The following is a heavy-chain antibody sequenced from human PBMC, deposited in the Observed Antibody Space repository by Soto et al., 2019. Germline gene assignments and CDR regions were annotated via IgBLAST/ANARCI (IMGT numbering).Heavy chain of an antibody. J-gene: IGHJ4*02. CDR2: IGPSSNSI. Sequence: EVQLVESGGGLVKPGGSLRLSCAASGFSFSIYTMNWVRQAPGKGLEWVSSIGPSSNSIYYADSVKGRFTISRDNAKNSLYLQMNSLRGEDTAVYYCANGGTAAGTIRHWGKGTLVTVSS. V-gene: IGHV3-21*01. CDR3: ANGGTAAGTIRH. D-gene: IGHD6-13*01. CDR1: GFSFSIYT.